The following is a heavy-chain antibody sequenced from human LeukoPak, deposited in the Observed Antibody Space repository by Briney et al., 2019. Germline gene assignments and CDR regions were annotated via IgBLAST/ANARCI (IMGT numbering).Heavy chain of an antibody. CDR3: AKDGGTYSADY. J-gene: IGHJ4*02. CDR2: IWYDGNNK. Sequence: SCKASGYTFTIYYMHWVRQAPGKGLEWVALIWYDGNNKYYADSVKGRFTISRDNSKNTLYLQLNSLRAEDTAVYYCAKDGGTYSADYWGQGTLVTVSS. D-gene: IGHD1-26*01. V-gene: IGHV3-33*06. CDR1: GYTFTIYY.